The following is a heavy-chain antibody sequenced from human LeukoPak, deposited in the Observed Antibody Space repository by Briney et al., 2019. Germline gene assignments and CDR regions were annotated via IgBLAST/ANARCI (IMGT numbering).Heavy chain of an antibody. CDR3: ARDWNCGGDCYST. J-gene: IGHJ4*02. CDR1: GYTFTVYY. V-gene: IGHV1-2*02. D-gene: IGHD2-21*02. CDR2: INPNSGGT. Sequence: ASVKVSCKASGYTFTVYYMHWVRQAPGQGLEWMGWINPNSGGTNYAQKFQGRVTMTRDTSISTAYMELSRLRSDDTAVYYCARDWNCGGDCYSTWGQGTLVTVSS.